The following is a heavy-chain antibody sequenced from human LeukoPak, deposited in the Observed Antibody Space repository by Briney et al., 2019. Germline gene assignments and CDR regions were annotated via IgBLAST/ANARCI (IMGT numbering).Heavy chain of an antibody. D-gene: IGHD3-22*01. CDR3: AREWGRVGTMIVVALGY. J-gene: IGHJ4*02. V-gene: IGHV1-8*01. Sequence: GASVKVSCKASGYTFTSYDINWVRQATGQGLEWMGWMNPNSGNTGYAQKFQGRVTMTRNTSISTAYMELSSLRSEDTAVYYCAREWGRVGTMIVVALGYWGQGTLVTVSS. CDR1: GYTFTSYD. CDR2: MNPNSGNT.